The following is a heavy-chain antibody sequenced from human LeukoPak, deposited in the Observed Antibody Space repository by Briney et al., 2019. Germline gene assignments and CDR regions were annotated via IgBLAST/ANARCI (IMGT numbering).Heavy chain of an antibody. CDR1: GGSITSGDYY. Sequence: SLTLSLTCTVSGGSITSGDYYWTWIRQLPGRGLEWIGYIHYSGNTYYNPSLKSRLTISRDTSKNQFSLKLSSVTAADTAVYFCARGGPAAFFDYWGQGTLVTVSS. D-gene: IGHD6-13*01. CDR2: IHYSGNT. CDR3: ARGGPAAFFDY. J-gene: IGHJ4*02. V-gene: IGHV4-31*03.